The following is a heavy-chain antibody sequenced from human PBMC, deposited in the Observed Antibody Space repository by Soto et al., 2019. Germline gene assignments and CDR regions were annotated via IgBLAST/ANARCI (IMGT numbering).Heavy chain of an antibody. D-gene: IGHD3-22*01. Sequence: QVQLVQSGAEVKKPGSSVKVSCKASGGTFSSYAISWVRQAPGQGLEWMGGIIPIFGTANYAQKFQGRVTITADEYTSTDYMELSSLRSEDTAVYYCARESRAGYYYDSSGYYLGYYFDYWGQGTLVTVSS. CDR2: IIPIFGTA. J-gene: IGHJ4*02. CDR3: ARESRAGYYYDSSGYYLGYYFDY. CDR1: GGTFSSYA. V-gene: IGHV1-69*01.